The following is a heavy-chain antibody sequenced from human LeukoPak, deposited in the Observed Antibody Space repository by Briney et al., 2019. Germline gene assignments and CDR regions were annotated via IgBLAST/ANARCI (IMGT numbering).Heavy chain of an antibody. CDR3: ARGNYDFWSGYYGY. Sequence: GGSLRLSCAASGFTFSRYGMHWVRQAPGKGLEWVALISYDGSNKYYADSVKGRFTISRDNSKNTLYLQMNSLRAEDTAVYYCARGNYDFWSGYYGYWGQGTLVTVSS. V-gene: IGHV3-30*03. CDR1: GFTFSRYG. CDR2: ISYDGSNK. D-gene: IGHD3-3*01. J-gene: IGHJ4*02.